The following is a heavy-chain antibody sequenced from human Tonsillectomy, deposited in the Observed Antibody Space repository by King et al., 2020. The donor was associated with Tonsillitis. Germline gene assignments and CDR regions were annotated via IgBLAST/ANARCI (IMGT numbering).Heavy chain of an antibody. V-gene: IGHV3-30-3*01. J-gene: IGHJ4*02. CDR1: GFTFSNYA. Sequence: VQLVESGGGVVQPGRSLRLSCAASGFTFSNYAMHWVRQAPGKGLEWVAVISYDGTYKYYADSVRGRFTISRDSSKNTLDLQMNSLRAEDTAVYYCARDGPVGAKDYVDYWGQGTLVTVSS. CDR3: ARDGPVGAKDYVDY. CDR2: ISYDGTYK. D-gene: IGHD1-26*01.